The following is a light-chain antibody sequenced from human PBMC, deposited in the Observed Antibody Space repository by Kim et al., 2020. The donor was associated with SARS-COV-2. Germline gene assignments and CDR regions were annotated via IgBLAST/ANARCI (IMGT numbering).Light chain of an antibody. CDR2: STS. J-gene: IGKJ2*01. CDR3: QQYYTDPYT. Sequence: DIQMTQSPSTLSASVGDRVTITCRASQSLNSWVAWYQQKPGKAPDLLIYSTSTLQSGVPSRFSGSRSGTEFTLTISSLQPHDFATYYCQQYYTDPYTFGQGTKLEI. V-gene: IGKV1-5*03. CDR1: QSLNSW.